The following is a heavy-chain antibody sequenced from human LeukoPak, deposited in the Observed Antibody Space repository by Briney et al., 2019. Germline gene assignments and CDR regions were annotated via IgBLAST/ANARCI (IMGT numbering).Heavy chain of an antibody. CDR2: MSGSGGRT. CDR3: AKGYSSAWYYFDY. V-gene: IGHV3-23*01. CDR1: GFTFSTYA. J-gene: IGHJ4*02. Sequence: GGSLRLSCAASGFTFSTYAMGWVRQAPGKGLEWVSAMSGSGGRTYSADSVKGRFTISRDNSKNTLYLQMNSLRAEDTAVYYCAKGYSSAWYYFDYWGQGTLVTVSS. D-gene: IGHD6-19*01.